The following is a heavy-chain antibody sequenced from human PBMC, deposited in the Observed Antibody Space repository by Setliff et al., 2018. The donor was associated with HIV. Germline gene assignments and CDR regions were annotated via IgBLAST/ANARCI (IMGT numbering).Heavy chain of an antibody. Sequence: SEPLSLTCTVSGGSVNDFYCNWIRQPPGKGPEWIGYIHSSGSTIYNPSLKRRITISLDTSKEQFSLELSSATAADTAVYYCATLGHSGGNFLAYWGQGSLVTVSS. CDR1: GGSVNDFY. J-gene: IGHJ4*02. D-gene: IGHD2-21*02. V-gene: IGHV4-4*09. CDR3: ATLGHSGGNFLAY. CDR2: IHSSGST.